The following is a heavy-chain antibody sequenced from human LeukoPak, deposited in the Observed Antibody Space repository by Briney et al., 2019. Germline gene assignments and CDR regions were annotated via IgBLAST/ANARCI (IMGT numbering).Heavy chain of an antibody. J-gene: IGHJ4*02. CDR2: IIPIFGTA. D-gene: IGHD3-22*01. CDR1: GGTFSSYA. Sequence: SVKVSCKASGGTFSSYAISWVRQAPGQGLEWMGWIIPIFGTANYAQKFQGRVTITTDESTNTAYMERSSLRSEDTAVYYCARANFKGLTYYYDSSGYSDWGQGTLVTVSS. V-gene: IGHV1-69*05. CDR3: ARANFKGLTYYYDSSGYSD.